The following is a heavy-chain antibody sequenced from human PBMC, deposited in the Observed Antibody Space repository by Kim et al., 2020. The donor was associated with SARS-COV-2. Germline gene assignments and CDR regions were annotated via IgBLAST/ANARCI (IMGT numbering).Heavy chain of an antibody. CDR3: GSDRKGGHGAFDV. Sequence: GGSLRLSCAASGFTFSSYSMFWVRQAPGKGLEWVALISSDVRIKYYLDSVKGRFTISRDNSKNTLYLQMSSLSVEDTAVYYCGSDRKGGHGAFDVWGQGTSVTVSS. CDR2: ISSDVRIK. J-gene: IGHJ3*01. V-gene: IGHV3-30*04. CDR1: GFTFSSYS.